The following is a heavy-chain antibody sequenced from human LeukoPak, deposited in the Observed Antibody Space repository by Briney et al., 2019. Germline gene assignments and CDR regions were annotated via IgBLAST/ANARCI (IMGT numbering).Heavy chain of an antibody. V-gene: IGHV3-23*01. CDR1: GFIVSTSY. J-gene: IGHJ6*02. Sequence: PGGSLRLSCAASGFIVSTSYMSWVRQAPGKGLEWVSAISGSGGSTYYADSVKGRFTISRDNSKNTLYLQMNSLRAEDTAVYYCAKDQSSYLEWLFHPYYYYYGMDVWGQGTTVTVSS. D-gene: IGHD3-3*01. CDR3: AKDQSSYLEWLFHPYYYYYGMDV. CDR2: ISGSGGST.